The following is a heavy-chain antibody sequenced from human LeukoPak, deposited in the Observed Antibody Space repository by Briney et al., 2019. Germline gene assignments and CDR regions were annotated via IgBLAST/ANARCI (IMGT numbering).Heavy chain of an antibody. CDR3: GKIGRQYCSRSSCYALDY. CDR1: GYSFTSYW. D-gene: IGHD2-2*01. V-gene: IGHV5-51*01. CDR2: IYPGDSDT. Sequence: GESLQISCKGSGYSFTSYWIGWVRQMPGKGLEWMGIIYPGDSDTRYSPSFQGQVTISVDKSISTAYLQWGSLKASDTAIYYCGKIGRQYCSRSSCYALDYWGQGPQVPVSS. J-gene: IGHJ4*02.